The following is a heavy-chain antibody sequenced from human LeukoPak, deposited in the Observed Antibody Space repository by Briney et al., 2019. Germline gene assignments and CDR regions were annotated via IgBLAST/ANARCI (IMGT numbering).Heavy chain of an antibody. CDR1: GFTFSSYA. CDR2: ISYDGSNK. J-gene: IGHJ4*02. CDR3: ARDLKPYYYGSAIDY. V-gene: IGHV3-30-3*01. Sequence: GGSLRLSCAAPGFTFSSYAMHWVRQAPGKGLEWVAVISYDGSNKYYADSVKGRFTISRDNSKNTLYLQMNSLRAEDTAVYYCARDLKPYYYGSAIDYWGQGTLVTVSS. D-gene: IGHD3-10*01.